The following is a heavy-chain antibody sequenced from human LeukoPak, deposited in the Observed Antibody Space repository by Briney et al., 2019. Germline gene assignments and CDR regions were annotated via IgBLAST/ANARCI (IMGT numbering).Heavy chain of an antibody. Sequence: GASVKVSCKASGYTFTSYYMHWVRQAPGQGLEWMGGVIPIFGTANYAQKFQGRVTITADESTSTAYMELSSLRSEDTAVYYCARGRYYYDSSGYYHSYFDYWGQGTLVTVSS. D-gene: IGHD3-22*01. CDR3: ARGRYYYDSSGYYHSYFDY. CDR2: VIPIFGTA. CDR1: GYTFTSYY. V-gene: IGHV1-69*13. J-gene: IGHJ4*02.